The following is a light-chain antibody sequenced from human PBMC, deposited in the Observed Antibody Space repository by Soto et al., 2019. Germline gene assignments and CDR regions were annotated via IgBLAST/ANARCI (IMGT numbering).Light chain of an antibody. CDR3: SSYSTSSALV. CDR2: DVS. V-gene: IGLV2-14*03. J-gene: IGLJ2*01. CDR1: SADIGAFNY. Sequence: QSVLTQPASVSGSPGQSITISCAGTSADIGAFNYVSWYQPPPGKAPKLLIYDVSDRPSGVSTRFSASKSANTASLTISGLQADDEADYYCSSYSTSSALVFGGGTKLNVL.